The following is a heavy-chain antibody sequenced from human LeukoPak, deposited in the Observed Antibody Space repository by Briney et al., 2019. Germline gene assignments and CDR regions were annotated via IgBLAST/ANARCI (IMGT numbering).Heavy chain of an antibody. J-gene: IGHJ4*02. V-gene: IGHV3-23*01. CDR1: GFTFSSYA. D-gene: IGHD2-21*02. CDR2: ISGSGGST. Sequence: GGSLRLSCAASGFTFSSYAMSWVRQAPGKGLEWVSAISGSGGSTYYADSVKGRFTISRDNSENTLYLQMNSLRAEDTAVYYGAKALRVTATKNYFDYWGQGTLVTVSS. CDR3: AKALRVTATKNYFDY.